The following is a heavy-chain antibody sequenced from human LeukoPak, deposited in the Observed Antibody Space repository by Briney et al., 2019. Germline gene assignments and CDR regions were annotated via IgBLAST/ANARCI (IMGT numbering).Heavy chain of an antibody. CDR3: AGDAGTMIHY. J-gene: IGHJ4*02. Sequence: GGSLRLSCAASGFTFSSYWMHWVRQAPGKGLVWVSRINLDGSTTSYADSVKGRFTIPRDNAKNTLYLQMNSLRAEDTAVYYCAGDAGTMIHYWGQGTLVTVSS. V-gene: IGHV3-74*01. CDR2: INLDGSTT. D-gene: IGHD3-22*01. CDR1: GFTFSSYW.